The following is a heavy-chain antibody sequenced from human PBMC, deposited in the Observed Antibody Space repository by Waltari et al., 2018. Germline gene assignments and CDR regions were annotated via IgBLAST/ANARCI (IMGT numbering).Heavy chain of an antibody. Sequence: QVQLVESGGGVVQPGRSLRLSCAASGFTFSSYGMHWVRQAPGKGLGWLAVISYDGRNKDYADSVKGRFTISRDNSKNTLYLQMNSLRAEDTAVYYCAKVPLEYSSSSGEDWGQGTLVTVSS. CDR3: AKVPLEYSSSSGED. CDR1: GFTFSSYG. V-gene: IGHV3-30*18. CDR2: ISYDGRNK. J-gene: IGHJ4*02. D-gene: IGHD6-6*01.